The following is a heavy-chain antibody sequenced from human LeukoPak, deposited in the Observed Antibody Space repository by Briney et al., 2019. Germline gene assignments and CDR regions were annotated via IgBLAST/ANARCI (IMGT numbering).Heavy chain of an antibody. CDR2: INHSGST. J-gene: IGHJ6*03. CDR3: AREMEDKSFSFGELRKNYYYMDV. D-gene: IGHD3-10*01. CDR1: GGSISSGSYY. Sequence: SETLSLTCTVSGGSISSGSYYWSWIRQPPGKGLEWIGEINHSGSTNYNPSLKSRVTISVDTSKNQFSLKLSSVTAADTAVYYCAREMEDKSFSFGELRKNYYYMDVWGKGTTVTVSS. V-gene: IGHV4-39*07.